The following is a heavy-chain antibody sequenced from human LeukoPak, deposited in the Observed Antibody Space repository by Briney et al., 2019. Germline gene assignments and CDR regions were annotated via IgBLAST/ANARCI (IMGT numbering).Heavy chain of an antibody. CDR1: GGSISSYY. Sequence: SETLSLTCTVSGGSISSYYWSWIRQPPGKGLEWIGYIYYSGSTNYNPSLKSRVTMSVDTSKNQFSLKLSSVTAADTAVYYCARLGSSSWYHYFDYWGQGTLVTVSS. CDR3: ARLGSSSWYHYFDY. CDR2: IYYSGST. D-gene: IGHD6-13*01. V-gene: IGHV4-59*12. J-gene: IGHJ4*02.